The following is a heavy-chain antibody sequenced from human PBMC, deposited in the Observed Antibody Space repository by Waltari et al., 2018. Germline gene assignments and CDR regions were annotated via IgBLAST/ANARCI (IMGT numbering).Heavy chain of an antibody. CDR2: IQEDGSEK. V-gene: IGHV3-7*01. Sequence: EVQLVESGGGLVQPGGSLRLSCAASGFTFGSYWMSWVRQAPGKGLELVANIQEDGSEKNDVDSVKGRFTISRDNAKNSLYLQMNSLRAEDTAVYFCARDNSSSWYFFDYWGQGTVVTVSS. CDR3: ARDNSSSWYFFDY. D-gene: IGHD6-13*01. CDR1: GFTFGSYW. J-gene: IGHJ4*02.